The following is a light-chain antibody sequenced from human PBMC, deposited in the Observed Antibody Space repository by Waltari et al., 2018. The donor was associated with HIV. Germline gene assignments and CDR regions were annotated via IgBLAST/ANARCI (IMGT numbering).Light chain of an antibody. CDR1: TSNIGTNV. Sequence: QSVLAQPPSVSGTPGQRVTISCSGTTSNIGTNVVNWYQQVPGMAPKLLISGNNQRPSGVPDRFSGFKSGTSASLAINGLQSEDEADYYCAVWDDTPTGHVLFGGGTKVTVL. V-gene: IGLV1-44*01. CDR3: AVWDDTPTGHVL. CDR2: GNN. J-gene: IGLJ3*02.